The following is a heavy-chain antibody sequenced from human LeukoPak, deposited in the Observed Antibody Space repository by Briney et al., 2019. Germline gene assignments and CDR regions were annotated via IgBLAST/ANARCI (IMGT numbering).Heavy chain of an antibody. D-gene: IGHD1-26*01. CDR1: GFTFSSYW. CDR3: ARDKIVGATHLDH. J-gene: IGHJ5*02. CDR2: IKQDGSEK. Sequence: GGSLRLSCAASGFTFSSYWMSWVRQAPGKGLEWAANIKQDGSEKYYVDSVKGRFTISRDNAKNSLYLQMNSLRAEDTAVYYCARDKIVGATHLDHWGQGTLVTVSS. V-gene: IGHV3-7*01.